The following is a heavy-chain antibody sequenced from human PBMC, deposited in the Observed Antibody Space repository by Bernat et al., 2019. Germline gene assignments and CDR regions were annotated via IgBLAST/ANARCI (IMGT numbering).Heavy chain of an antibody. V-gene: IGHV1-69*04. CDR3: ARGVVRATLSDDAFDI. Sequence: QVQLVQSGAEVKKPGSSVKVSCKASGGTFSSYAISWVRQAPGQGLEWMGRIIPILGIANYAQKFQGRVTITANKSTSTAYMELSSLISEDTAVYYCARGVVRATLSDDAFDIWGQGPMVTVSS. D-gene: IGHD1-26*01. J-gene: IGHJ3*02. CDR2: IIPILGIA. CDR1: GGTFSSYA.